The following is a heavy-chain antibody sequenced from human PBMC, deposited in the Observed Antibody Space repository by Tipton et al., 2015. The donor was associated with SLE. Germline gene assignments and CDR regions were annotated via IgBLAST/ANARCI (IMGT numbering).Heavy chain of an antibody. J-gene: IGHJ4*02. CDR1: GFTFSKYA. CDR3: AKAQYFHGSGSYLDY. V-gene: IGHV3-23*01. Sequence: SLRLSCSASGFTFSKYAMTWVRQAPGKGLEGVSGISASGGTTYYADSVKGRFTISRDNSKNTVYLQMNSPRGEDTAVYFCAKAQYFHGSGSYLDYWGQGTLVTVSS. D-gene: IGHD3-10*01. CDR2: ISASGGTT.